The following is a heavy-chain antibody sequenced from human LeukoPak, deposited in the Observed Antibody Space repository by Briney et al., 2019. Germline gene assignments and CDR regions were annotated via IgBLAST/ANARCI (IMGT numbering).Heavy chain of an antibody. CDR1: GGSFSGYY. CDR3: ARGRFFVDTTMAHDY. Sequence: SETPSLTCAVYGGSFSGYYWSWIRQPPGKGLEWIGEINHRGNTNNNPSLKSRVTISVVTSKNQFSLKLSSVTAADTAVYYCARGRFFVDTTMAHDYWGQGTLVTVSS. J-gene: IGHJ4*02. V-gene: IGHV4-34*01. CDR2: INHRGNT. D-gene: IGHD5-18*01.